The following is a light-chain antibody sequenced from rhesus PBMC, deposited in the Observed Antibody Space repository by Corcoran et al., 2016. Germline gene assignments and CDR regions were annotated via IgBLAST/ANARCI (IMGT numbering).Light chain of an antibody. J-gene: IGKJ1*01. CDR1: QGISKD. V-gene: IGKV1-25*01. CDR2: EAS. Sequence: DIQMTQSPSSLSASVGDRVTITCRASQGISKDLAWYQQKPGETPKPLFYEASSLQSGIPSRFSGSGSGKDFTLTISSLQPEDFATYYCQHYYSNPWTFGQGTKVEIK. CDR3: QHYYSNPWT.